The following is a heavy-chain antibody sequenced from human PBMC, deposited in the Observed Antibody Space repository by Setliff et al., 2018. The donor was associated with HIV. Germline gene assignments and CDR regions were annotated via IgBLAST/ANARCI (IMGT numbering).Heavy chain of an antibody. J-gene: IGHJ4*02. CDR2: VSTSGST. Sequence: SETLSLTCTVSGGSISTYYWSWIRQPAGKGLEWIGRVSTSGSTKYNPSLKSRVTISLDTSKNQFSLKLSSVNAADTAVYYCARDRPGPAPYGDSSWGQGTLVTVSS. CDR1: GGSISTYY. D-gene: IGHD4-17*01. CDR3: ARDRPGPAPYGDSS. V-gene: IGHV4-4*07.